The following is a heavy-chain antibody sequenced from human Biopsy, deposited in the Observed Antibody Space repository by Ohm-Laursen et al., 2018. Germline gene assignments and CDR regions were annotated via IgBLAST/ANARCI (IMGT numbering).Heavy chain of an antibody. CDR2: IYPGGST. CDR1: GGVINNYY. Sequence: GTLSLTCNVSGGVINNYYWSWIRQPAGKGLEWIGRIYPGGSTNYNPSLKSRVTMSVDTSKKQLSLRLRSVTAADTAMYYCASVVLGPTNDAFDLWGQGTMVGVSS. V-gene: IGHV4-4*07. CDR3: ASVVLGPTNDAFDL. J-gene: IGHJ3*01. D-gene: IGHD3-22*01.